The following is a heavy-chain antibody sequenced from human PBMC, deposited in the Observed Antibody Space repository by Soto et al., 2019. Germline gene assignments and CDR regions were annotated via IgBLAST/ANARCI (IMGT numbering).Heavy chain of an antibody. D-gene: IGHD3-9*01. V-gene: IGHV4-39*01. Sequence: SETLSLTCSVSTGSISSRGYSWGWIRQPPGKGLEWIGSISSSGRTYYHPSLKSRVTISIDTSKNQFSLKLSSVTAADTAVYYCARGYYDILSGYSPTTTYHYYYGMDVWGQGTSVTVS. J-gene: IGHJ6*02. CDR1: TGSISSRGYS. CDR3: ARGYYDILSGYSPTTTYHYYYGMDV. CDR2: ISSSGRT.